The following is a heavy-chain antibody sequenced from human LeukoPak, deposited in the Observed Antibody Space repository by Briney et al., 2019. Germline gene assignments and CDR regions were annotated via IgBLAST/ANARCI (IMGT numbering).Heavy chain of an antibody. J-gene: IGHJ4*02. Sequence: GGSLRLSCAASGFTFSSYAMSWVRQAPGKGLEWVSGISGGAGSTYYADSVKGRFTISRDNSKNTLYLQMNSLRAEDTAVYYCTRPGRDGYNYPTQFDYWGQGTLVTVSS. CDR1: GFTFSSYA. V-gene: IGHV3-23*01. CDR2: ISGGAGST. D-gene: IGHD5-24*01. CDR3: TRPGRDGYNYPTQFDY.